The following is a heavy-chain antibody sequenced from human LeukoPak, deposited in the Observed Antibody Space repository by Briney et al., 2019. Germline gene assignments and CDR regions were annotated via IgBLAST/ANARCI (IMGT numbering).Heavy chain of an antibody. J-gene: IGHJ4*02. CDR3: AKDLPGGGCYGSDSSGY. CDR1: RFTLISYA. Sequence: RRSLSLACAASRFTLISYAISCVRPAQGNWLEWVSAIRVSRGSTYYADSVKGRCTITRDNSKNTLYLQMNSLRAEDTAVYYCAKDLPGGGCYGSDSSGYWGQGTLVTVSS. D-gene: IGHD3-10*01. CDR2: IRVSRGST. V-gene: IGHV3-23*01.